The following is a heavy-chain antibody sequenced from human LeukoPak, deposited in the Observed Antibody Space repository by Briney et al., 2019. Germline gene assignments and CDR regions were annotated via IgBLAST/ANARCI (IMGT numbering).Heavy chain of an antibody. J-gene: IGHJ6*04. V-gene: IGHV4-4*09. CDR2: IYTSGTT. Sequence: PSETLSLTCTVSGDSISSYYWSWIRQPPGKGLEWIGYIYTSGTTKYNPSLKSRLTISVDTSKNQFSLDLNSVTAADTAVYYCARSLRDATSPIGGVWGKGTPVTVSS. CDR3: ARSLRDATSPIGGV. D-gene: IGHD5-24*01. CDR1: GDSISSYY.